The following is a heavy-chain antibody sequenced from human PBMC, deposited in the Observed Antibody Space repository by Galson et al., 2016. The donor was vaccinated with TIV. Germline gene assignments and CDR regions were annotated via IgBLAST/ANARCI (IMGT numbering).Heavy chain of an antibody. D-gene: IGHD3-3*01. CDR2: ISYDGSNK. CDR3: ARDYDFWSGHSWGY. J-gene: IGHJ4*02. CDR1: GFPFSSFA. V-gene: IGHV3-30-3*01. Sequence: SLRLSCAASGFPFSSFAMHWVRQAPGKGLEWVAIISYDGSNKYYADSVRGRFTISRDNSKNTLYLHMDSLRADDTAVYYCARDYDFWSGHSWGYWGQGTLVTVSS.